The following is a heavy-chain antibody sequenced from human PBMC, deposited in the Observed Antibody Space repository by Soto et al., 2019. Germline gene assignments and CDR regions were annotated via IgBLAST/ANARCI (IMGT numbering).Heavy chain of an antibody. CDR1: GGSISSGDYY. CDR2: VYHSGST. CDR3: PWRPPQLILTLLPFPS. D-gene: IGHD3-9*01. V-gene: IGHV4-30-4*03. Sequence: TLSLTCTVSGGSISSGDYYWSWIRQPPGKGLEWIGEVYHSGSTRYNPSLKGRVTISVDKPNNQFSLKLTSMTVADTPVHSCPWRPPQLILTLLPFPSWGQVT. J-gene: IGHJ5*02.